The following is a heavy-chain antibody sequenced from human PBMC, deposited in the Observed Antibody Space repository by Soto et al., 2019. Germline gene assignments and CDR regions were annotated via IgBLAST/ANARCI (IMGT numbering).Heavy chain of an antibody. V-gene: IGHV4-30-2*02. D-gene: IGHD3-22*01. CDR3: ARIGYYYDSSGFYFDY. J-gene: IGHJ4*02. Sequence: SETLSLTCAVSGGSISSGGYSWSWIRQPPGKGLEWIGYIYHSGSTYYSPSLKSRVTISVDTSKNQFSLKLSSVTAADTAVYYCARIGYYYDSSGFYFDYWGQGTLVTVSS. CDR2: IYHSGST. CDR1: GGSISSGGYS.